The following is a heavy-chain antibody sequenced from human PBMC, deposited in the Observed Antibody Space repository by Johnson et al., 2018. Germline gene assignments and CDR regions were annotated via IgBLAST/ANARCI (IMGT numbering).Heavy chain of an antibody. V-gene: IGHV3-43D*03. CDR1: GFTFDDYA. CDR3: AKDIDSSGYREAALDI. Sequence: VQLVESGGVVVQPGGSXRLSCAASGFTFDDYAMHWVRQAPGTGLEWVSLIRWDGGSTYYAASVKGRFTISRGNSKNSLYLQMNSLRAEDTALFYCAKDIDSSGYREAALDIWGQGTMVTVSS. D-gene: IGHD3-22*01. J-gene: IGHJ3*02. CDR2: IRWDGGST.